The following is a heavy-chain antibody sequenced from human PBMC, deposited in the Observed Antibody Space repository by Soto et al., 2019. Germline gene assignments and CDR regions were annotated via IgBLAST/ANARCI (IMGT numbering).Heavy chain of an antibody. CDR2: INAGNGNT. CDR1: GYTFTSYA. D-gene: IGHD3-3*01. Sequence: SVKVSCKASGYTFTSYAMHWVRQAPGQRLEWMGWINAGNGNTKYSQKFQGRVTITRDTSASTAYMELSSLRSEDTAVYYCARLGSNYDFYYYYMDVWGKGTTVTVSS. V-gene: IGHV1-3*01. CDR3: ARLGSNYDFYYYYMDV. J-gene: IGHJ6*03.